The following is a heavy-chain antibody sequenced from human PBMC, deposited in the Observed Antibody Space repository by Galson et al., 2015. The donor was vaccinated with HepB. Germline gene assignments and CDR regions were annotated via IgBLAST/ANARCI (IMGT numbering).Heavy chain of an antibody. D-gene: IGHD3-22*01. CDR2: IVVGSSNI. CDR3: AADARGSSGYYNFDH. CDR1: GFTFTSSG. Sequence: SVKVSCKASGFTFTSSGMQWVRQARGQRLEWIAWIVVGSSNINYAQKFQERFTITRDISTNTAYMELNSLRSEDTAVYYCAADARGSSGYYNFDHWGQGTMVTVSS. V-gene: IGHV1-58*02. J-gene: IGHJ4*02.